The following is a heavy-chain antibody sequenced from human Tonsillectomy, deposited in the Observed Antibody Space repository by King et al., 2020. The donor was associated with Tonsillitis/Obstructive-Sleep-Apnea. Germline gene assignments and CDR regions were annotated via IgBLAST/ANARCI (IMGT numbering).Heavy chain of an antibody. CDR1: GFTFGDYT. CDR2: IRNKAYGETT. J-gene: IGHJ6*02. Sequence: VQLVESGGGLVQPGRSLRLSCTASGFTFGDYTISWVRQAPGKGLEWVSFIRNKAYGETTEYATSVKGRFTISRDDSKRIAYLQMNSLKTEDTAVYYCSSSSDYYYHGLDVWGQGTTVTVSS. CDR3: SSSSDYYYHGLDV. V-gene: IGHV3-49*04.